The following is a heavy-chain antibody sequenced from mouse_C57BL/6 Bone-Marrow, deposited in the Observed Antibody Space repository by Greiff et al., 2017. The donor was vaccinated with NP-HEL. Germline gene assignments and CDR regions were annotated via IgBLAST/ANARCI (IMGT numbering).Heavy chain of an antibody. Sequence: VQLQQSGAELVRPGASVKLSCTASGFNIKDDYMHWVKQRPEQGLEWIGWIDTENGDTEYASKFQGKATITADTSSNTAYLQLSSLTSEDTAVYYCTHYYGSSSDYWGQGTTLTVSS. J-gene: IGHJ2*01. CDR2: IDTENGDT. CDR1: GFNIKDDY. D-gene: IGHD1-1*01. V-gene: IGHV14-4*01. CDR3: THYYGSSSDY.